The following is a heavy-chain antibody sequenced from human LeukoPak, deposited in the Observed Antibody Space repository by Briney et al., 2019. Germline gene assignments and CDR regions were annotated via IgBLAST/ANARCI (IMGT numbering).Heavy chain of an antibody. D-gene: IGHD3-10*01. CDR1: GGSISSYY. CDR3: AAGAWFGEAS. J-gene: IGHJ5*02. CDR2: NYYSGST. Sequence: SETLSLTCTVSGGSISSYYWSWIRQPPGKGLEWIGYNYYSGSTNYNPSLKSRVTISVDTSKNQFSLKLSSVTAADTAVYYCAAGAWFGEASWGQGTLVTVSS. V-gene: IGHV4-59*08.